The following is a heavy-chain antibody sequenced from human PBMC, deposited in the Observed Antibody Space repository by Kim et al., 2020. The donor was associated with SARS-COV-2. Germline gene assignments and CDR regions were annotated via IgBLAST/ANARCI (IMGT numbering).Heavy chain of an antibody. Sequence: GGSLRLSCVASGFTFDTYAMSWVRQAPGKGLEWVSVISGNGVNKFYADSVRGRLTVSRDNSKNTLYLQMNSLRDEDTALYYCAQVVVMDGYNYYYYYGM. CDR3: AQVVVMDGYNYYYYYGM. J-gene: IGHJ6*01. CDR1: GFTFDTYA. V-gene: IGHV3-23*01. CDR2: ISGNGVNK. D-gene: IGHD3-22*01.